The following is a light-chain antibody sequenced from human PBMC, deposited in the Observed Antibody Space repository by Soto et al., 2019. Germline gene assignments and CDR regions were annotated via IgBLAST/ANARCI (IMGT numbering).Light chain of an antibody. CDR1: QSVSSNY. J-gene: IGKJ1*01. Sequence: ETVSTQSPGTLSLSPGERATLSCRASQSVSSNYIAWYQQKPGQAPRLLIYGASSRATGIPDRFSGSGSGTDFTLTISRLEPEDFAVYYCQQYGGSPPQTFGQGTKVDIK. CDR2: GAS. CDR3: QQYGGSPPQT. V-gene: IGKV3-20*01.